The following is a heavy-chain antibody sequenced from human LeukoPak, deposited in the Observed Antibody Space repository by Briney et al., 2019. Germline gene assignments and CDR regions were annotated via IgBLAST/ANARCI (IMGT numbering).Heavy chain of an antibody. Sequence: ASVKVSCKASGYTFTSYGISWVRQAPGQGLEWMGWISAYNGNTNYAQKLQGRVTMTTDTSTSTAYMELRSLRSDDTAVYYCARVSNFDWLFIQAGRSGSFDYCGQGTLVTVSS. J-gene: IGHJ4*02. CDR3: ARVSNFDWLFIQAGRSGSFDY. D-gene: IGHD3-9*01. V-gene: IGHV1-18*01. CDR2: ISAYNGNT. CDR1: GYTFTSYG.